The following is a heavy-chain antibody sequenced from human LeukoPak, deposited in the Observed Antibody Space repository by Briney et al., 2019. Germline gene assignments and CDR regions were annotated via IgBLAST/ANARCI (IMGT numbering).Heavy chain of an antibody. Sequence: GASVKVSCKASGYTLTSYGISWVRQAPGQGLEWMGWISAYNGNTNYAQKLQGRVTMTTDTSTSTAYMEPRSLRSDDTAVYYCARSPDGRWFDPWGQGTLVTVSS. J-gene: IGHJ5*02. D-gene: IGHD1-26*01. CDR1: GYTLTSYG. V-gene: IGHV1-18*04. CDR3: ARSPDGRWFDP. CDR2: ISAYNGNT.